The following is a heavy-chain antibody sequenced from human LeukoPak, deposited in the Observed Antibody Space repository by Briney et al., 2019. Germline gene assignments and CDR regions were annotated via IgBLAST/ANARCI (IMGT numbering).Heavy chain of an antibody. CDR2: IGGVSESF. J-gene: IGHJ4*02. Sequence: GGSLRLSRAASGFIFSNFAMTWVRQAPGKGLEWVSIIGGVSESFYYADSVKGRFTVSRDNSKDTLYLQINNLRDEGTAVYYCGRDLGGRSGYWGQGTLVTVSS. CDR3: GRDLGGRSGY. D-gene: IGHD1-26*01. V-gene: IGHV3-23*01. CDR1: GFIFSNFA.